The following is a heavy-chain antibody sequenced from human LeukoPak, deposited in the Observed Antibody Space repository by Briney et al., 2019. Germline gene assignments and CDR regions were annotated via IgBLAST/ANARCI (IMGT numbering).Heavy chain of an antibody. V-gene: IGHV3-30-3*02. Sequence: SGGSLRLSCAASGFTFSSYAMHWVRQAPGKGLEWVAVISYDGSNKYYADSVKGRFTISRDNSKNTLYLQMNSLRAEDTALYYCAKRPLDIVVVIDLWLSYWGQGTLVTVSS. J-gene: IGHJ4*02. D-gene: IGHD2-21*01. CDR1: GFTFSSYA. CDR3: AKRPLDIVVVIDLWLSY. CDR2: ISYDGSNK.